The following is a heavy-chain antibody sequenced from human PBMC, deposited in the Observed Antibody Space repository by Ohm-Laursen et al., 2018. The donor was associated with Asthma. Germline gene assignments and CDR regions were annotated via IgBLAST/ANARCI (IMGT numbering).Heavy chain of an antibody. V-gene: IGHV3-30*18. D-gene: IGHD3-22*01. Sequence: SLRLSCSASGYTFSRYSIHWVRQVPGKGLEWVAVISYDGSNKYYADPVKGRLTISRDNSKNTLYLQMNSLRAEDTAVYYCAKDFYYDSSGYSFAHDYWGQGTLVTVSS. CDR3: AKDFYYDSSGYSFAHDY. J-gene: IGHJ4*02. CDR2: ISYDGSNK. CDR1: GYTFSRYS.